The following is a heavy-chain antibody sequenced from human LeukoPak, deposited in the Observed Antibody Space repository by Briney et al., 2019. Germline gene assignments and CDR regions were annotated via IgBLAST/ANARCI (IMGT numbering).Heavy chain of an antibody. CDR1: GFTFSNYA. V-gene: IGHV3-23*01. J-gene: IGHJ4*02. Sequence: GGSLRLSCAASGFTFSNYAISWVRQAPGKGLEWVSSISDSGGSTYYADSVKGRFTISRDNSKNTLYLQMNSLRAEDTAVYYCAIINYDYWGQGTLVTVSS. CDR3: AIINYDY. CDR2: ISDSGGST.